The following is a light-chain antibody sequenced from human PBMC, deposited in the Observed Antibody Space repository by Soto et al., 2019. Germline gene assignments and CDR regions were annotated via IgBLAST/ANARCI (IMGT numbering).Light chain of an antibody. J-gene: IGLJ1*01. CDR1: SSDVGSYDY. CDR2: NVN. V-gene: IGLV2-11*01. Sequence: QSVLIQPPSVSGSPGQSVTISCTGTSSDVGSYDYVSWYQQHPGTVPKPMIYNVNTQPSGVPDRFSGSKSGNTASMTISGLQAEDEADYYCYSFTSGNTLYVFGTGTKVTVL. CDR3: YSFTSGNTLYV.